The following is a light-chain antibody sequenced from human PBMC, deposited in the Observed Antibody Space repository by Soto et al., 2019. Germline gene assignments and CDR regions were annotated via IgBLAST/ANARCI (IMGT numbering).Light chain of an antibody. CDR1: QSVLYSPNNKNY. CDR3: QQHYGTPLT. J-gene: IGKJ2*01. Sequence: DIVMTQSPDSLAVSLGERATINCKSSQSVLYSPNNKNYLAWYQQKPGHPPKPRIYRASSRDSGVPDRFSGSGFGTDFALTISSLQAEDVAVYYCQQHYGTPLTFGQGTKLEIK. V-gene: IGKV4-1*01. CDR2: RAS.